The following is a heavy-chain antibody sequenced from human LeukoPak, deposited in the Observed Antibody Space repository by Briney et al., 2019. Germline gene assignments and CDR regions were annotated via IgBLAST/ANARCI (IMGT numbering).Heavy chain of an antibody. D-gene: IGHD6-25*01. CDR1: SGSISTFY. V-gene: IGHV4-4*07. J-gene: IGHJ5*02. CDR3: AREGGDPRWLDP. CDR2: INNSGST. Sequence: SETLSLTCTVSSGSISTFYWTWIRQPAGKALEWIGRINNSGSTNYNPSLRSRVSMSVDRSKNQFSVTLSSVTAADTAVYFCAREGGDPRWLDPWGQGTLVTVSS.